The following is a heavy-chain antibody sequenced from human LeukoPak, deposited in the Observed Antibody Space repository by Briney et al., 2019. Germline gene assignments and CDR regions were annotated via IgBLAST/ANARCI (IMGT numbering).Heavy chain of an antibody. J-gene: IGHJ5*02. CDR2: IYHSGST. V-gene: IGHV4-38-2*02. D-gene: IGHD5-24*01. Sequence: PSETLSLTCTVSGYSISSGYYWGWIRQPPGKGLEWIGSIYHSGSTYYNPSLKSRVTISVDTSKNQFSLKLSSVTAADTAVYYCARAEGFRVLGWLGSNSFDPWGLGTLVTVSS. CDR1: GYSISSGYY. CDR3: ARAEGFRVLGWLGSNSFDP.